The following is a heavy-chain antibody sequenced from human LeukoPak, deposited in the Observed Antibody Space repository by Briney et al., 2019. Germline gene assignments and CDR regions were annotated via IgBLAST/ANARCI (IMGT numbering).Heavy chain of an antibody. CDR2: INHSGST. Sequence: SETLSLTCAVYGGSFSGYYWSWIRQPPGKGLEWIGEINHSGSTNYNPSLKSQVTISVDTSKNQFSLKLSSVTAADTAVYYCARVPGYSRSRGAFDIWGQGTMVTVSS. CDR1: GGSFSGYY. J-gene: IGHJ3*02. CDR3: ARVPGYSRSRGAFDI. D-gene: IGHD6-13*01. V-gene: IGHV4-34*01.